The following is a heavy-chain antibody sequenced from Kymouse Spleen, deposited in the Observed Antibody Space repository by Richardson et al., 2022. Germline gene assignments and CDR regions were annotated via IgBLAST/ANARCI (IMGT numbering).Heavy chain of an antibody. D-gene: IGHD6-13*01. CDR1: GFTFSSYW. V-gene: IGHV3-74*01. CDR3: AREDSSSWFYYYYYGMDV. Sequence: EVQLVESGGGLVQPGGSLRLSCAASGFTFSSYWMHWVRQAPGKGLVWVSRINSDGSSTSYADSVKGRFTISRDNAKNTLYLQMNSLRAEDTAVYYCAREDSSSWFYYYYYGMDVWGQGTTVTVSS. CDR2: INSDGSST. J-gene: IGHJ6*02.